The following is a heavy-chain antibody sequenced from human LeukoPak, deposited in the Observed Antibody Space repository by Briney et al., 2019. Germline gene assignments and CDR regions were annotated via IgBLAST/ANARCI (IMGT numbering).Heavy chain of an antibody. CDR2: ISYDGSRK. CDR1: RFAFSRYA. CDR3: ARAPTGMDV. Sequence: GRSLRLSCVASRFAFSRYAMHWVRQAPGKGLEWVTAISYDGSRKYYTDSVKGRFSISRDDSKNTLYLEVNSLTIEDTAMYYCARAPTGMDVWGQGTTVIVS. V-gene: IGHV3-30*04. J-gene: IGHJ6*02.